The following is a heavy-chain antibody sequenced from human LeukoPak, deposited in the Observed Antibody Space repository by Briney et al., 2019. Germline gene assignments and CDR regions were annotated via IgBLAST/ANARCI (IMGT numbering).Heavy chain of an antibody. CDR1: GYSISSGYY. Sequence: PSETLSLTCTVSGYSISSGYYWDWIRQPPGKGLEWIGSMYHSGNTYYNPSLKSRVTISVDTSKNQFSLKLSSVTAADAAVYYCASRQGGWTYYDYWGQGTLVTVSS. CDR2: MYHSGNT. V-gene: IGHV4-38-2*02. CDR3: ASRQGGWTYYDY. J-gene: IGHJ4*02. D-gene: IGHD1-26*01.